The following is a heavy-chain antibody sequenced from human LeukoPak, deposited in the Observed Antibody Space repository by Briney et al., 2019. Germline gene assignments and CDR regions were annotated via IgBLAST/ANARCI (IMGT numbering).Heavy chain of an antibody. J-gene: IGHJ4*02. V-gene: IGHV1-69*10. Sequence: SVKVSCKASGGTFSSYAISWVRQAPGQGLEWMGGIIPIFGIANYAQKFQGRVTITADKSTSTAYMELSSLRSEDTAVYYCARGRGSNNWNYGEDYCGQRTLVTASS. CDR1: GGTFSSYA. D-gene: IGHD1-7*01. CDR2: IIPIFGIA. CDR3: ARGRGSNNWNYGEDY.